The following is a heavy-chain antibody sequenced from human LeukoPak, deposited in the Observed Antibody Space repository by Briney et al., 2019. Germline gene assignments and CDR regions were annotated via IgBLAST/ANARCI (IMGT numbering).Heavy chain of an antibody. J-gene: IGHJ6*03. Sequence: SETLSLTCAVYGGSFSGYYWSWIRQPPGKGLEWIGEINHSGSTNYGPSLKSRVTISVDTSKNQFSLKLSSVTAADTAVYYCARIVLRFLEWLPPYYYYYYMDVWGKGTTVTVSS. CDR1: GGSFSGYY. CDR3: ARIVLRFLEWLPPYYYYYYMDV. V-gene: IGHV4-34*01. D-gene: IGHD3-3*01. CDR2: INHSGST.